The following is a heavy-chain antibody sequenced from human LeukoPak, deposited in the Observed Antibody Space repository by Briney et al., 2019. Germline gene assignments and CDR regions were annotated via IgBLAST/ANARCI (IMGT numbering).Heavy chain of an antibody. V-gene: IGHV3-21*01. J-gene: IGHJ6*03. D-gene: IGHD2-2*01. CDR3: ARVDCSSTSCVGVSYYYMDV. Sequence: GGSLRLSCAASGFTFSSYSMNWVRQAPGKGLEWVSSISSSSSYIYYADSVKGRFTISRDNAKNSLYLQMNSLRAEGTAVYYCARVDCSSTSCVGVSYYYMDVWGKGTTVTVSS. CDR1: GFTFSSYS. CDR2: ISSSSSYI.